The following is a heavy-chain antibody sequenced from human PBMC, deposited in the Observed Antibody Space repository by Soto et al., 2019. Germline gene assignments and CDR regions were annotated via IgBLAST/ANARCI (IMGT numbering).Heavy chain of an antibody. J-gene: IGHJ6*02. CDR3: ARLWFGELSTYYYGMDV. V-gene: IGHV4-34*01. D-gene: IGHD3-10*01. CDR2: INHSGST. Sequence: SETLSLTCAVYGGSFSGYYWSWIRQPPGKGLGWIGEINHSGSTNYNPSLKSRVTISVDTSKNQFSLKLSSVTAADTAVYYCARLWFGELSTYYYGMDVWGQGTTVTVSS. CDR1: GGSFSGYY.